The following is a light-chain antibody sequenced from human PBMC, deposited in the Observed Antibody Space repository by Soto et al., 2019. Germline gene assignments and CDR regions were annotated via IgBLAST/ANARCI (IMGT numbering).Light chain of an antibody. CDR1: QSVSSSY. CDR3: QQYGSSPGT. Sequence: EIVLTQSPGTLSLSPGERATLSCRASQSVSSSYLAWYQQKPGQAPRLLIYGASSRATGVPDRFSGSGSGTDFTLTISILEPEDFALYYCQQYGSSPGTFGQGTTVEIK. J-gene: IGKJ1*01. CDR2: GAS. V-gene: IGKV3-20*01.